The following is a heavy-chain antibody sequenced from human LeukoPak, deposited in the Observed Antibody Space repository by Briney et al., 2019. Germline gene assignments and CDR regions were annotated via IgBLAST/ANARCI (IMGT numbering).Heavy chain of an antibody. Sequence: GGSLRLSCAASGFTFSRYWMHWVRQARGKGLMWVSRTSPDGSTTYYADSVKGRFAISRDNSKNTLYLQMNSLRAEDTAVYYCAKEGPETQDYDIRSWAADYWGQGTLVTVSS. J-gene: IGHJ4*02. CDR2: TSPDGSTT. V-gene: IGHV3-74*01. D-gene: IGHD3-9*01. CDR1: GFTFSRYW. CDR3: AKEGPETQDYDIRSWAADY.